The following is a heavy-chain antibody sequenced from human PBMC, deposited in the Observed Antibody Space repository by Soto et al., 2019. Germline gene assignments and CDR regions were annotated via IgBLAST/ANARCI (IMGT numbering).Heavy chain of an antibody. CDR3: AKLPTGYDILTGYPYYFYMDV. CDR2: ISGSGAST. V-gene: IGHV3-23*01. D-gene: IGHD3-9*01. Sequence: EVQLLESGGGLAQPGGSLRLSCAASGFTFSNNAMSWVRRAPGKGLEWVSGISGSGASTFYAGSVKGRFTISRDNSKSTLYLQMNILRAEDTAVYFSAKLPTGYDILTGYPYYFYMDVWGKGTTVAVSS. J-gene: IGHJ6*03. CDR1: GFTFSNNA.